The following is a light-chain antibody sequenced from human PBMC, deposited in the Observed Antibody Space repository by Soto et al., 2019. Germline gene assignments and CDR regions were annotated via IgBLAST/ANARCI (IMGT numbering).Light chain of an antibody. V-gene: IGKV1-39*01. CDR1: QTINNY. CDR2: VAS. J-gene: IGKJ3*01. CDR3: QQSYSTLFP. Sequence: DIQMTQSPSSLSASVGDSVSITCRTSQTINNYLNWYRQKPGKAPKLLSYVASTLQGGVPSSFSGSGSGTEFSLTISSLQPEYSATYYCQQSYSTLFPFGPGTKVHVK.